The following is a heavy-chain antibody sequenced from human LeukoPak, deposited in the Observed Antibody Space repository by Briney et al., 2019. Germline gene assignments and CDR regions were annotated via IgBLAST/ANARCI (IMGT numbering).Heavy chain of an antibody. D-gene: IGHD5-24*01. CDR3: ARDDGRYYYMDA. V-gene: IGHV1-69*05. CDR1: GGTFSSYA. CDR2: IIPIFGTA. J-gene: IGHJ6*03. Sequence: ASVKVSCKASGGTFSSYAISWVRQAPGQGLEWMGGIIPIFGTANYAQKFQGRVTITTDESTSTAYMELSSLRSEDTAVYYCARDDGRYYYMDAWGKGTTVTVSS.